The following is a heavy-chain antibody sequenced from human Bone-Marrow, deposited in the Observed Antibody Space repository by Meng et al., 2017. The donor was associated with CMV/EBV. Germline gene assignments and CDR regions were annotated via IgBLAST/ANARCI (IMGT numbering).Heavy chain of an antibody. V-gene: IGHV1-18*01. Sequence: ASVKVSCKASGYTFFTYGLNWVRQAPGQGLEWMGWISAYNGNTNYAQKLQGRVTMTTDTSTSTAYMELRSLRSDDTAVYYCARDLALPRSAVFDYWGQGTLVTVSS. CDR2: ISAYNGNT. CDR1: GYTFFTYG. J-gene: IGHJ4*02. D-gene: IGHD3-16*01. CDR3: ARDLALPRSAVFDY.